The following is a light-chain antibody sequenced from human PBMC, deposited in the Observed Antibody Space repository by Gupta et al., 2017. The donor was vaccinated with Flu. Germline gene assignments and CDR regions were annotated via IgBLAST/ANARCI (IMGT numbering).Light chain of an antibody. CDR1: QSVASKY. CDR2: GAS. Sequence: DPLFVSPGQRATLSRKARQSVASKYVAWYQQEPGQAPRLLIYGASSRGTDIPDRFSGSGSRTEFTLTISRRETEDFAVYYCQQEGHSPLTFGQGTQLEIK. CDR3: QQEGHSPLT. V-gene: IGKV3-20*01. J-gene: IGKJ5*01.